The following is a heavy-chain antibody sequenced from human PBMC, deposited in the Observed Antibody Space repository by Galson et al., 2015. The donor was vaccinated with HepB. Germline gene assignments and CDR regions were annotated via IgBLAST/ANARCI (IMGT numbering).Heavy chain of an antibody. CDR2: INSDSTYI. J-gene: IGHJ4*02. V-gene: IGHV3-21*01. D-gene: IGHD7-27*01. CDR1: GFTFNDYN. Sequence: SLRLSCAASGFTFNDYNMIWVRQAPGKGLEWVSSINSDSTYIYYADSVRGRFTISRDNAKNSLYLQMNSLRVEDTAIYYCARDPPLGAPFDYWGQGTLVIVSS. CDR3: ARDPPLGAPFDY.